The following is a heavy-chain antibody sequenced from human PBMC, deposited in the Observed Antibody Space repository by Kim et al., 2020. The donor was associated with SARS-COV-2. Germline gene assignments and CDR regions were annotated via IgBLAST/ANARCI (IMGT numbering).Heavy chain of an antibody. CDR2: ISYSGNS. J-gene: IGHJ4*02. Sequence: SQTLSLTCSVSGGSIRSGGKFWTWIRQHPAKGLEWIGYISYSGNSHYSPSLRSRVSISLQTSENQFSLELTSVTAADTAVYYCARGQPLDYWGPEILVTV. D-gene: IGHD2-2*01. CDR3: ARGQPLDY. V-gene: IGHV4-31*03. CDR1: GGSIRSGGKF.